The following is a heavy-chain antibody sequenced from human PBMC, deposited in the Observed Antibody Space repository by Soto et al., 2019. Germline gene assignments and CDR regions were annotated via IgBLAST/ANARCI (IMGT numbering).Heavy chain of an antibody. Sequence: SVKVSCQASGGTFSSYAISWVRQAPGQGLELMGGIIPIFGTANYSQKFQGRVTITADESTSTAYMELSSLRSEDTAVYYCARAKGGYDYVWGSSHYGMDVWGQGTTVTVSS. J-gene: IGHJ6*02. CDR3: ARAKGGYDYVWGSSHYGMDV. CDR1: GGTFSSYA. D-gene: IGHD3-16*01. V-gene: IGHV1-69*13. CDR2: IIPIFGTA.